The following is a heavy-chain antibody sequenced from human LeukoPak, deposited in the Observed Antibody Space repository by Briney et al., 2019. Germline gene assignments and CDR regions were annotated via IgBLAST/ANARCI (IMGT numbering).Heavy chain of an antibody. V-gene: IGHV1-2*02. CDR3: ARGTAYYYDSSGYLHFDY. D-gene: IGHD3-22*01. J-gene: IGHJ4*02. Sequence: GASVKVPCKASGYTFTGYFMHWVRQAPGQGLEWMGWINPNSGGTNYAQKFQGRVTMTRDTSISTAYMELSRLRSDDTAVYYCARGTAYYYDSSGYLHFDYWGQGTLVTVSS. CDR2: INPNSGGT. CDR1: GYTFTGYF.